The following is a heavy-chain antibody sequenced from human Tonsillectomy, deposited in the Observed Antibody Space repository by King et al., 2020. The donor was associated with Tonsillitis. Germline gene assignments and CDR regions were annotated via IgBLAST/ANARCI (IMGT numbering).Heavy chain of an antibody. Sequence: TLKESGPALVKPTQTLTLTCTFSGFSLSTSGMCVSWIRQPPGKALEWLARIDWDDDKYYSTSLKTRLTISKDTSKNQVVLTMTNMDPVDTATYYCARIMLNYGSGSSRYSDAFDIRGQGTMVTVSS. CDR1: GFSLSTSGMC. V-gene: IGHV2-70*11. CDR2: IDWDDDK. D-gene: IGHD3-10*01. CDR3: ARIMLNYGSGSSRYSDAFDI. J-gene: IGHJ3*02.